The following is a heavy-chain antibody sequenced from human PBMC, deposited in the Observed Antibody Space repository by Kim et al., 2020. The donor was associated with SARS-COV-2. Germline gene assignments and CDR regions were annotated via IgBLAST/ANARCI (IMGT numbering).Heavy chain of an antibody. J-gene: IGHJ4*02. V-gene: IGHV3-7*01. D-gene: IGHD2-8*01. Sequence: YVDSVKGRFTISRDNAKNSLYLQMNSLRAEDTAVYYCASLGWGKWSPFDYWGQGTLVTVSS. CDR3: ASLGWGKWSPFDY.